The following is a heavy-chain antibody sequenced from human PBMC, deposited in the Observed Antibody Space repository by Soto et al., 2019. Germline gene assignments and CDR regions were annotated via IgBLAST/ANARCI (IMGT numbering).Heavy chain of an antibody. Sequence: SQTLSLTYTVSGGSVTSGNYYWSWIRQPPGKGLEWIGHIYYSVSTNYNPSLKSRVTISVDASKNQFSLKLSSVTAADTAIYYCARGPVVTPFVDYWGQGTLVTVSS. D-gene: IGHD2-21*02. CDR3: ARGPVVTPFVDY. CDR1: GGSVTSGNYY. V-gene: IGHV4-61*01. CDR2: IYYSVST. J-gene: IGHJ4*02.